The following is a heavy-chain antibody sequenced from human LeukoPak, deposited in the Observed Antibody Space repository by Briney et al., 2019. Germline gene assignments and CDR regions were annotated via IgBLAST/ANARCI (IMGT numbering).Heavy chain of an antibody. CDR3: ARDLTYYYDSSGCPGY. CDR1: GFTFSDYY. V-gene: IGHV3-11*01. D-gene: IGHD3-22*01. CDR2: ISSSGSTI. J-gene: IGHJ4*02. Sequence: PGASLRLSCAASGFTFSDYYMSWIRQAPGKGLEWVSYISSSGSTIYYADSVKGRFTISRDNAKNSLYLQMNSLRAEDTAVYYCARDLTYYYDSSGCPGYWGQGTLVTVSS.